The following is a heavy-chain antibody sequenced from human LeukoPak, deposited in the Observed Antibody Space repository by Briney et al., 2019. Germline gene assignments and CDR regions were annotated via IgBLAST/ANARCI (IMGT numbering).Heavy chain of an antibody. CDR3: AKDHPGPYYYDSSAFAPDY. J-gene: IGHJ4*02. CDR1: GFTFDDYA. D-gene: IGHD3-22*01. V-gene: IGHV3-43D*03. CDR2: ISWDGGST. Sequence: GSLRLSCAASGFTFDDYAMHWVRQAPGKGLEWVSLISWDGGSTYYADSVKGRFTISRDNSKNTLYLQMNSLRAEDTAVYYCAKDHPGPYYYDSSAFAPDYWGQGTLVTVSS.